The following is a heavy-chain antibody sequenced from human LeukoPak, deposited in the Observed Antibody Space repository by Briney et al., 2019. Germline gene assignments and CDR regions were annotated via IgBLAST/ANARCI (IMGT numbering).Heavy chain of an antibody. D-gene: IGHD6-25*01. CDR2: INPTSGGT. J-gene: IGHJ6*03. CDR3: ARGVAAYYYYMDV. V-gene: IGHV1-2*02. CDR1: GYTFTGHY. Sequence: ASVKVSCKASGYTFTGHYIHWVRQAPGQGLEWMGWINPTSGGTNYAQKFQGRVTMTRDTSISTAYMELSRLRSDDTAVYYCARGVAAYYYYMDVWGKGTTVTVSS.